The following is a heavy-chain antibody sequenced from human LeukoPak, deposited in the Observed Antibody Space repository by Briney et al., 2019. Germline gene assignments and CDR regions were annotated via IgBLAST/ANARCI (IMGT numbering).Heavy chain of an antibody. V-gene: IGHV4-59*08. D-gene: IGHD6-13*01. CDR1: GGSVSNYY. CDR2: VYYTGST. J-gene: IGHJ5*02. Sequence: SETLSLTCSVSGGSVSNYYWSWIRQPPGKGLEWIGYVYYTGSTNYNPSLKSRVTMFEDKSKNQFSLKLNSVTAADTAVYYCARLPSSSWLNWFDPWGQGTLVTVSS. CDR3: ARLPSSSWLNWFDP.